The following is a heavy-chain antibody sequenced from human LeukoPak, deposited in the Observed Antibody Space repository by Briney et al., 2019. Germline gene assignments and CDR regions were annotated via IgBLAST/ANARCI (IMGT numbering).Heavy chain of an antibody. Sequence: SETLSLTCTVSGGSISSYYWSWIRQPAGRGLEWIGRIYTSGSTNYNPSLKSRVTMSVDTSKNQFSLKLSSVTAADTAVYYCAREIRYCSSTSCFNYWYFGLWGRGTLVTVSS. CDR2: IYTSGST. D-gene: IGHD2-2*01. V-gene: IGHV4-4*07. CDR1: GGSISSYY. J-gene: IGHJ2*01. CDR3: AREIRYCSSTSCFNYWYFGL.